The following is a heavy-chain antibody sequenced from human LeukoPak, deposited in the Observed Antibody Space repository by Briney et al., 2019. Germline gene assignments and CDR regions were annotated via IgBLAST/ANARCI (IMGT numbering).Heavy chain of an antibody. J-gene: IGHJ4*02. CDR3: AKDRGIAVAGTGRGYFDY. CDR1: GFTFSSYA. Sequence: GGSLRLSCAASGFTFSSYAMSWVRQAPGKGLECISGFSGSGGSTYYADSVKGRFTISRDNSKNTLYLQMNSLRAEDTAVYYCAKDRGIAVAGTGRGYFDYWGQGTLVTVSS. CDR2: FSGSGGST. V-gene: IGHV3-23*01. D-gene: IGHD6-19*01.